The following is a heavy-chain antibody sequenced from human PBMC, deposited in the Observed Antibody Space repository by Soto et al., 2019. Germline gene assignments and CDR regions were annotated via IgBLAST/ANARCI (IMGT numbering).Heavy chain of an antibody. Sequence: ASVKVSCKASGYTFTSYGISWVRQAPGQGLEWMGWISAYNGNTNYAQKLQGRVTMTTDTSTSTAYMELRSLRSDDTAVYYCAITYYYDSSGYYTPGSMWYWGQGTLVTVSS. CDR1: GYTFTSYG. V-gene: IGHV1-18*01. CDR2: ISAYNGNT. J-gene: IGHJ1*01. D-gene: IGHD3-22*01. CDR3: AITYYYDSSGYYTPGSMWY.